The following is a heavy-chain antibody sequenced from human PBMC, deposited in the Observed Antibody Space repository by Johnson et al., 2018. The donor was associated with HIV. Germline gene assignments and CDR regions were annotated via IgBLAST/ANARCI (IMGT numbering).Heavy chain of an antibody. CDR2: INSDGSTT. Sequence: VQLVESGGDLVQPGGSLRLSCAASRFTFSSYWMHWVRQVPGKGLVWVSGINSDGSTTSYADSVKGRFTISRDNAKNTLYLQMNRLRAEDTAVYYCALSGGAAAYDAFDIWGQGTMVTVSS. J-gene: IGHJ3*02. V-gene: IGHV3-74*02. CDR1: RFTFSSYW. CDR3: ALSGGAAAYDAFDI. D-gene: IGHD6-13*01.